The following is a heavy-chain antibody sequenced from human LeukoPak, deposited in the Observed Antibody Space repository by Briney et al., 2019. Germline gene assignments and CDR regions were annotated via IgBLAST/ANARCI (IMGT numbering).Heavy chain of an antibody. CDR2: ISGSGGGT. CDR3: ATDWDYVWGSYRPPWYFDY. D-gene: IGHD3-16*02. J-gene: IGHJ4*02. Sequence: GGSLRLSCSASGFTFSGYDMSWVRQAPGKGLEWVSAISGSGGGTYYADSVKGRFTISRDNSKNTLYLQMNSLRAEDTAVYYCATDWDYVWGSYRPPWYFDYWGQGTLVTVSS. V-gene: IGHV3-23*01. CDR1: GFTFSGYD.